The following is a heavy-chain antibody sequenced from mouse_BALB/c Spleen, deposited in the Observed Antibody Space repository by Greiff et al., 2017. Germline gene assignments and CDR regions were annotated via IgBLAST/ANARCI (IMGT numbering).Heavy chain of an antibody. J-gene: IGHJ2*01. CDR2: ISSGGST. CDR1: GFTFSSYA. CDR3: ARGEGIDYGDY. Sequence: EVHLVESGGGLVKPGGSLKLSCAASGFTFSSYAMSWVRQTPEKRLEWVASISSGGSTYYPDSVKGRFTISRDNARNILYLQMSSLRSEDTAMYYCARGEGIDYGDYWGQGTTLTVSS. V-gene: IGHV5-6-5*01. D-gene: IGHD2-4*01.